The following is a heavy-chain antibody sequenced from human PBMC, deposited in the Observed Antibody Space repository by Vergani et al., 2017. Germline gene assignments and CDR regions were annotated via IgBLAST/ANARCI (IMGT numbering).Heavy chain of an antibody. CDR3: AGDTHSWQRADR. D-gene: IGHD6-13*01. CDR1: GVSVTDYS. CDR2: LSTTGGA. Sequence: QAQLQESGPGLVKPSETLSLTCHVFGVSVTDYSCNWIRQAPGKGLGWIGSLSTTGGATHASHNPSLKSRVSISVDTSKSQFSLRLTSVTAADSAIYYCAGDTHSWQRADRWGQGLLVSVSS. V-gene: IGHV4-59*02. J-gene: IGHJ5*02.